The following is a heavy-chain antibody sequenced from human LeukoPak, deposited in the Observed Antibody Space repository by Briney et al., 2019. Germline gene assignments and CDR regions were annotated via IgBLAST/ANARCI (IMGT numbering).Heavy chain of an antibody. V-gene: IGHV3-15*01. D-gene: IGHD1-14*01. CDR3: ATYNSRDAFNV. Sequence: GRSLRLSCAASGFAVGNAWMSWVRQAPGKGLEWVGRIKSKGDGGTTDHAAPLKGRFTISRDDSKNTLNLQMNSLKSEDTAVYYCATYNSRDAFNVWGQGTMVTVSS. CDR2: IKSKGDGGTT. CDR1: GFAVGNAW. J-gene: IGHJ3*01.